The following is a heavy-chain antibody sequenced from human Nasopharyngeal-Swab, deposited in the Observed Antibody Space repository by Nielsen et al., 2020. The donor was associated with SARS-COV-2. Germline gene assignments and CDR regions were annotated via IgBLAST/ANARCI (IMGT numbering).Heavy chain of an antibody. CDR3: ARDRGGYNYGFGYYYGMDV. J-gene: IGHJ6*02. CDR1: GYTFTSYA. V-gene: IGHV1-3*01. Sequence: VSVEVSCKASGYTFTSYAMHWVRQAPGQRLEWMGWINAGNGNTKYSQKFQGRVTITRDTSASTAYMELSSLRSEDTAVYYCARDRGGYNYGFGYYYGMDVWGQGTTVTVSS. D-gene: IGHD5-18*01. CDR2: INAGNGNT.